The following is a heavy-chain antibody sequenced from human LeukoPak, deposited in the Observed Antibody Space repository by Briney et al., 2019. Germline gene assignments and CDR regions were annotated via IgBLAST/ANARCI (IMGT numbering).Heavy chain of an antibody. Sequence: SETLSLTCAVYGGPFSGYYWSWIRQPPGKGLEWIGEINHSGSTNYNPSLKSRVTISVDTSKNQFSLKLSSVTAADTAVYYCARGRSNYHFYYYGMDVWGQGTTVTVSS. CDR2: INHSGST. J-gene: IGHJ6*02. CDR3: ARGRSNYHFYYYGMDV. CDR1: GGPFSGYY. D-gene: IGHD4-11*01. V-gene: IGHV4-34*01.